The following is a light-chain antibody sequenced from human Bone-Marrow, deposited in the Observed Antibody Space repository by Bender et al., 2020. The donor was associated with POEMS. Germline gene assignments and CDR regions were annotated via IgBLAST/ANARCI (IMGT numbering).Light chain of an antibody. CDR2: EGS. CDR3: CSYSSTSTLV. Sequence: HSALTQVASVSGSPGQSITISCTGTSGDVGSYSLVSWFQQHPGKAPKLMIYEGSKRPSGVSNRFSGSKSGNTASLTISGLQAEDEADYYCCSYSSTSTLVFGGGTKLTVL. J-gene: IGLJ3*02. CDR1: SGDVGSYSL. V-gene: IGLV2-23*01.